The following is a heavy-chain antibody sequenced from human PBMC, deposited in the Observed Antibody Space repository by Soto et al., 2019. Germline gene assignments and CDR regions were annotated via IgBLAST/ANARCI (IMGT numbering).Heavy chain of an antibody. D-gene: IGHD4-17*01. J-gene: IGHJ6*02. V-gene: IGHV4-59*01. CDR3: ARYKCMMDCGDYVCDYYYYGMDV. CDR2: IYYSGST. CDR1: GGSISSYY. Sequence: SETLSLTCTVSGGSISSYYWSWIRQPPGKGLEWIGYIYYSGSTNYNPSLKSRVTISVDTSKNQFSLKLSSVTAADTAVYYCARYKCMMDCGDYVCDYYYYGMDVWGQGTTVTVSS.